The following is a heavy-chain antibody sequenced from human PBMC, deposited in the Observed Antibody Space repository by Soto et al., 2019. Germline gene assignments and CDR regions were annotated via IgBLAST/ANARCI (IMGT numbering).Heavy chain of an antibody. V-gene: IGHV3-30-3*01. J-gene: IGHJ6*02. CDR2: ISYDGSNK. D-gene: IGHD6-13*01. Sequence: QVQLVESGGGVVQPGRSLRLSCAASGFTFSSYAMHWVRQAPGKGLEWVAVISYDGSNKYYADSVKGRFTISRDNSKNTLYLQMNSLRAEDTAVYYCARSIAAAGHPPLFYYYGMDVWGQGTTVTVSS. CDR1: GFTFSSYA. CDR3: ARSIAAAGHPPLFYYYGMDV.